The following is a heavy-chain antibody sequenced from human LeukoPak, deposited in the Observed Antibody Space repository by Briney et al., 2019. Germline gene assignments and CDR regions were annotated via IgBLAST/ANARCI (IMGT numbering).Heavy chain of an antibody. CDR3: AKDSSSGSSYYFHGMEV. CDR1: GFNLSSYG. D-gene: IGHD3-10*01. CDR2: ISYDGSNK. J-gene: IGHJ6*02. V-gene: IGHV3-30*18. Sequence: GRPLRLSCTASGFNLSSYGVHWVRQAPGKGLEWVAVISYDGSNKYYGDSVKGRFTISKDNSKNTLYLRVNSVRIDDTAVYYCAKDSSSGSSYYFHGMEVWGLGTTVTVSS.